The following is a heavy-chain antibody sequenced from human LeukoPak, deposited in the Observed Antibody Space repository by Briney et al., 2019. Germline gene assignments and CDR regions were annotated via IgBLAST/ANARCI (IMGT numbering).Heavy chain of an antibody. CDR3: ARAGRITMVRGVRGVFDY. V-gene: IGHV1-2*02. CDR1: GYTFTGYY. Sequence: GASVKVSCKASGYTFTGYYMHWVRQAPGQGLVWMGWINPNSGGTNYAQKFQGRVTMTRDTSISTAYMELSRLRSDDTAVYYCARAGRITMVRGVRGVFDYWGQGTLVTVSS. D-gene: IGHD3-10*01. CDR2: INPNSGGT. J-gene: IGHJ4*02.